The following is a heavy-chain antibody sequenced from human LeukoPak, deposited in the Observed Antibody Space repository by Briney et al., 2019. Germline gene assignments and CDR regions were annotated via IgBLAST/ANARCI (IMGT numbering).Heavy chain of an antibody. D-gene: IGHD2-2*03. J-gene: IGHJ6*03. V-gene: IGHV1-8*01. CDR3: ARAGYCSSTSCYRGHYYYYYYMDV. Sequence: GASVKVSCKASGYTFTSYDINWVRQATGQGLEWMGWMNPNSGNTGYAQKFQGRVTMTRNTSISTAYMELSSLRSEDTAVYYCARAGYCSSTSCYRGHYYYYYYMDVRGKGTTVTVSS. CDR2: MNPNSGNT. CDR1: GYTFTSYD.